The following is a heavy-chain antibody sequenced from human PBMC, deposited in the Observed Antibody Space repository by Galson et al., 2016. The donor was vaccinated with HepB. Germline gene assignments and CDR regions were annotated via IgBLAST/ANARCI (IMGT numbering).Heavy chain of an antibody. CDR2: ISSDGSSK. CDR3: ARVYSSGCCYYGMDV. J-gene: IGHJ6*02. CDR1: GFTFSSYW. D-gene: IGHD6-19*01. Sequence: SLRLSCAASGFTFSSYWMHWVRQAPGKGLVWVSRISSDGSSKIYADSVKGRFTMSRDNAKNTLYLQMNSLRAEDTALYYCARVYSSGCCYYGMDVWGQGTTVTVSS. V-gene: IGHV3-74*01.